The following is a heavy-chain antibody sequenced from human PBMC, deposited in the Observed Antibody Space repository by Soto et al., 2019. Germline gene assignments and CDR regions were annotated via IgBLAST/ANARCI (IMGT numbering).Heavy chain of an antibody. V-gene: IGHV1-69*06. J-gene: IGHJ5*02. CDR1: GGSFSNYA. Sequence: QVQLVQSGAEVKKPGSSVKVSCKASGGSFSNYALSWVRQAPGQGFEWMGVIIPMLETPSYSQKFQGRVTITADKSTRTIYMELSSLRPEDTAVYYCARHRGHRGDWCNTWGQGTLVTVSS. CDR2: IIPMLETP. D-gene: IGHD3-16*01. CDR3: ARHRGHRGDWCNT.